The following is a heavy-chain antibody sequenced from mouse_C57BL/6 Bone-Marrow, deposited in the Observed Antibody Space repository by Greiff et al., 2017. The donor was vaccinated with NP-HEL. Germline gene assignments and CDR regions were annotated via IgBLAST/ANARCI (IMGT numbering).Heavy chain of an antibody. Sequence: QVQLKESGAELMKPGASVKLSCKATGYTFTGYWIEWVKQRPGHGLEWIGEILPGSGSTNYNEKFKGKATFTADTSSNTAYMQLSSLTTEDSAIYYCARRPIYYYGVYYAMDYWCQGTSVTVSS. V-gene: IGHV1-9*01. J-gene: IGHJ4*01. CDR2: ILPGSGST. CDR3: ARRPIYYYGVYYAMDY. CDR1: GYTFTGYW. D-gene: IGHD1-1*01.